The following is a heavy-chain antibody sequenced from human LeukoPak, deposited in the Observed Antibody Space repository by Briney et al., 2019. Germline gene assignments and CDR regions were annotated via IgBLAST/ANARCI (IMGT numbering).Heavy chain of an antibody. Sequence: PGGSLRLSCAASGFTFTNYNMNWVRQAPGKGLEWISSITISRTAIYYADSVKGRFTISRDNAKNSLYLHMYSLRVEDTAVYFCARDPPDWFGEDGMDVWGQGTTVIVSS. CDR2: ITISRTAI. J-gene: IGHJ6*02. V-gene: IGHV3-21*01. CDR1: GFTFTNYN. D-gene: IGHD3-10*01. CDR3: ARDPPDWFGEDGMDV.